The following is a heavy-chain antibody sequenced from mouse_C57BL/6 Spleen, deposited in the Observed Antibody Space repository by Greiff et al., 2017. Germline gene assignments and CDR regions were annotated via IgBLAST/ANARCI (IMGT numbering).Heavy chain of an antibody. CDR3: ARLVITTVVAPYFDV. J-gene: IGHJ1*03. D-gene: IGHD1-1*01. CDR1: GYAFSSSW. CDR2: IYPGDGDT. Sequence: QVQLQQSGPELVKPGASVKISCKASGYAFSSSWMNWVKQRPGKGLEWIGRIYPGDGDTNYNGKFKGKATLTADKSSSTAYMQLSSLTSEDSAVYCCARLVITTVVAPYFDVWGTGTTVTVSS. V-gene: IGHV1-82*01.